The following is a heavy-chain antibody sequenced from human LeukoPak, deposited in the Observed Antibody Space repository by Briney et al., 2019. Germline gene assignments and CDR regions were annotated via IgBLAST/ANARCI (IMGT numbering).Heavy chain of an antibody. J-gene: IGHJ3*02. CDR3: ARNGIYDSSGYYYGAFDI. Sequence: GGSLRLSCAASGFTFSSYSMNWVRQAPGKGLEWVSSISSSSSYIYYADSVKGRFTISRDNAKNSLYLQMNSLRAEDTAVYYCARNGIYDSSGYYYGAFDIWGQGTMVTVSS. CDR1: GFTFSSYS. V-gene: IGHV3-21*01. CDR2: ISSSSSYI. D-gene: IGHD3-22*01.